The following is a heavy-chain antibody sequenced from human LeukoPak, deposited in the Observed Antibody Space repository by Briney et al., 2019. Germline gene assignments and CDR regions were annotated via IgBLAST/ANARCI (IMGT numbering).Heavy chain of an antibody. CDR2: IYYSGST. Sequence: NPSETLSLTCTVSGGSISSYYWSWIRQPPGKGLEWIGYIYYSGSTNYNPSLKSRVTISVDTSKNQFSLKLSSVTAADTAAYYCARVKRGGNSWNSFLDYWGQGTLVTVSS. J-gene: IGHJ4*02. V-gene: IGHV4-59*01. CDR3: ARVKRGGNSWNSFLDY. CDR1: GGSISSYY. D-gene: IGHD6-13*01.